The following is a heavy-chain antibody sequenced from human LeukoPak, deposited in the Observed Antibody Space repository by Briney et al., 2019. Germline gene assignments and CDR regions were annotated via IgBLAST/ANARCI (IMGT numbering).Heavy chain of an antibody. CDR3: AREGGYSYGDAPLHFDY. V-gene: IGHV4-4*07. J-gene: IGHJ4*02. Sequence: SETLSLTCTVSGGSIRSHYWSWIRQPAGKGLEWIGRIHTSGSTNYNPSLKSRVTISVDTSKNQFSLKVTSVTAADTAVYYCAREGGYSYGDAPLHFDYWGQGTLVTVSS. CDR2: IHTSGST. D-gene: IGHD5-18*01. CDR1: GGSIRSHY.